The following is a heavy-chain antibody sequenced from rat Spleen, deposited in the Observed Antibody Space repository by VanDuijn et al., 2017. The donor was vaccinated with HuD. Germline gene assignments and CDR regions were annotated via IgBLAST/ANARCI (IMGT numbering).Heavy chain of an antibody. D-gene: IGHD1-11*01. CDR2: ISYDGSSA. CDR3: ARHGYGGYSGPFAY. V-gene: IGHV5-7*01. J-gene: IGHJ3*01. Sequence: EVQLVESGGGLVQPGRSLKLSCAASGFTFSDYNMAWVRQAPKKGLEWDATISYDGSSAYYRDSVKGRFTISRDNAQSTLYLQMDSLRSEDTATYYCARHGYGGYSGPFAYWGQGTLVTVSS. CDR1: GFTFSDYN.